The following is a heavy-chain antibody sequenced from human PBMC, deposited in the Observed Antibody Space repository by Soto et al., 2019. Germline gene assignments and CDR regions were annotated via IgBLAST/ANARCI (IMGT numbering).Heavy chain of an antibody. Sequence: SETLSLTWGVYDGSFSDFYWTWIRQRPGKGLEWIGEINHSGTAHFNPSLKSRVAISVDTSKNQFSLKLTSVTAADTAVYYCARHLPAYYYGSGSYPPGNNWFDPWGQGTLVTVSS. J-gene: IGHJ5*02. CDR3: ARHLPAYYYGSGSYPPGNNWFDP. CDR1: DGSFSDFY. D-gene: IGHD3-10*01. V-gene: IGHV4-34*01. CDR2: INHSGTA.